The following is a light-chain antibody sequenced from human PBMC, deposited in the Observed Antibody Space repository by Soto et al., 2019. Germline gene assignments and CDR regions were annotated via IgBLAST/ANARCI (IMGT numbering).Light chain of an antibody. J-gene: IGLJ3*02. CDR2: ANT. CDR3: QSYDSSLSGSV. Sequence: QSALTQPPSVSVAPGQRVTISCTGSSSNIGADYDVHWYQQLPGAAPKLLIRANTHRPSGVPDRFSASKSGTSASLAITGLQADDEADYYCQSYDSSLSGSVFGGGTKLTVL. CDR1: SSNIGADYD. V-gene: IGLV1-40*01.